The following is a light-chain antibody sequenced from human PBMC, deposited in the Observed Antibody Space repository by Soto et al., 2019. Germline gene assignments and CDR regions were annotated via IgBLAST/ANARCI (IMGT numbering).Light chain of an antibody. CDR3: QQRYNWPPSYT. Sequence: DIVLTQSPATLSLSPGERATLSCRASQSVSSYLAWYQQKPGQAPRLLIYDASNRATGIPARFSGSGSGTDFTLTISSLEPEDFAVYYCQQRYNWPPSYTFGQGTKLEIK. V-gene: IGKV3-11*01. CDR2: DAS. CDR1: QSVSSY. J-gene: IGKJ2*01.